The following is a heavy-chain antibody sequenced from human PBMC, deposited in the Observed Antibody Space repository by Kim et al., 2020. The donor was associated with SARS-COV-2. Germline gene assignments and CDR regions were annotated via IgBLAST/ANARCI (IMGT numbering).Heavy chain of an antibody. CDR2: IIPIFGTA. D-gene: IGHD3-22*01. CDR1: GGTFSSYA. J-gene: IGHJ6*02. CDR3: ARGTAYYYDSSGYPAPDYYYYGRDV. Sequence: SVKVSCKASGGTFSSYAISWVRQAPGQGLEWMGGIIPIFGTANYAQKFQGRVTITADESTSTAYMELSSLRSEDTAVYYCARGTAYYYDSSGYPAPDYYYYGRDVWGQGTTVTVSS. V-gene: IGHV1-69*13.